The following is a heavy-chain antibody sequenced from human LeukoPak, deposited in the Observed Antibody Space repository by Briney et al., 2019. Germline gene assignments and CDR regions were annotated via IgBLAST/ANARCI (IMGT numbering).Heavy chain of an antibody. J-gene: IGHJ4*02. CDR1: GFTVSSNY. V-gene: IGHV3-53*01. D-gene: IGHD6-19*01. Sequence: GGSLRLSCAASGFTVSSNYMSWVRQAPGKGLEWVSVIYSGGSTYYADSVKGRFTISRDSSKNTLYFQMNSLRAEDTAVYYCASLAVASPFDYWGQGTLVTVSS. CDR2: IYSGGST. CDR3: ASLAVASPFDY.